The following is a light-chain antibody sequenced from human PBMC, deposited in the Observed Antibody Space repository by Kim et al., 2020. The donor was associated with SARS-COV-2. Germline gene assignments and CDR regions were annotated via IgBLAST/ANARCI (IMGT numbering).Light chain of an antibody. CDR1: SGKSSYA. V-gene: IGLV4-69*01. CDR3: QTWGSGIGV. CDR2: LDSDGRH. Sequence: ASVKLTCILSSGKSSYAIAWLQQQPGKGPRYMMRLDSDGRHTKGDGIPDRFSGSTSGSEYSLTISSLQSEDEADYYCQTWGSGIGVFGGGTQLTVL. J-gene: IGLJ2*01.